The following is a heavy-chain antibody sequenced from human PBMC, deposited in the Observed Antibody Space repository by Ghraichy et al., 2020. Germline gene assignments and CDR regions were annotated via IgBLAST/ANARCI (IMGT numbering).Heavy chain of an antibody. CDR1: GGSISGSSYY. J-gene: IGHJ4*02. Sequence: SETLSLTCTVSGGSISGSSYYWGWIRQPPGKGLEWIGNIYYSGSAYYNPSLQSRVTISVDTSKNQFSLNLSSATAADTAVYYCAITLPHCGGDCFSVTSSIDPFDYWGQGTLITVSS. D-gene: IGHD2-21*02. V-gene: IGHV4-39*01. CDR3: AITLPHCGGDCFSVTSSIDPFDY. CDR2: IYYSGSA.